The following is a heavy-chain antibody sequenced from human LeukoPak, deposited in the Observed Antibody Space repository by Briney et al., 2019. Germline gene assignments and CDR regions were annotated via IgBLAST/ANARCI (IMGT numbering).Heavy chain of an antibody. J-gene: IGHJ6*02. V-gene: IGHV3-30-3*01. D-gene: IGHD5-12*01. CDR1: GFTFSNYA. CDR2: ISYDGSNK. CDR3: ARDLGYDFYYYYGMDV. Sequence: PGGSLRLSCAASGFTFSNYAMHWVRQAPGKGLEWVAVISYDGSNKYYADSVKGRFTITRDNSKNTLYLQMNSLRAEDTAVYYCARDLGYDFYYYYGMDVWGQGTTVTVSS.